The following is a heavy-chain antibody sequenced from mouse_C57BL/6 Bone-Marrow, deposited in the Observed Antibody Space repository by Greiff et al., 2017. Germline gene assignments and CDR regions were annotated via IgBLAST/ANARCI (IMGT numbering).Heavy chain of an antibody. D-gene: IGHD1-1*01. CDR1: GFNFKDDY. Sequence: VQLQQSGAELVRPGASVKLSCTASGFNFKDDYMHWVKQRPEQGLEWIGWIDPENGDTEYASKFQGKATITADTSSNTAYLQLSSLTSEDTAVYYCATYDYGSSFFDYWGEGTTLTVSS. CDR3: ATYDYGSSFFDY. J-gene: IGHJ2*01. CDR2: IDPENGDT. V-gene: IGHV14-4*01.